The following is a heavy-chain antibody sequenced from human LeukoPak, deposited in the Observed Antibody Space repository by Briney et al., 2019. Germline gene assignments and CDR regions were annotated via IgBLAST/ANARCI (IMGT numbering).Heavy chain of an antibody. V-gene: IGHV3-74*01. CDR1: GFTFSNYW. D-gene: IGHD3-10*01. Sequence: GGSLRLSCAASGFTFSNYWMHWVRQAPGKGLVWVSRINSDGTTTTYADSVKGRFTISRDNAKDTLYLQMNSLRAEDTAIYYCARELGMVRGTNGGYWGQGTLVTVSS. CDR2: INSDGTTT. CDR3: ARELGMVRGTNGGY. J-gene: IGHJ4*02.